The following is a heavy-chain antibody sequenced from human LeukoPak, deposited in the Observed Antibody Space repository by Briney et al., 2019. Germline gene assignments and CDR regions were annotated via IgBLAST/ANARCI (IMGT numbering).Heavy chain of an antibody. Sequence: PGGSLRLSCAVSGFTFSSYEMNWVRQAPGKGLVWVSYISNSGSTIYYADSVKGRFTISRDNAKNSLYLQMNSLRAEDTAVYYCARILSTPFDYWGQGILVTVSS. CDR3: ARILSTPFDY. V-gene: IGHV3-48*03. CDR2: ISNSGSTI. D-gene: IGHD5/OR15-5a*01. J-gene: IGHJ4*02. CDR1: GFTFSSYE.